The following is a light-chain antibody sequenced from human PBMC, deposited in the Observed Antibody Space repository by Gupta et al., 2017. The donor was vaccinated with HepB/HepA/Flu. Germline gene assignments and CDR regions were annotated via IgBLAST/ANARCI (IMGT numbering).Light chain of an antibody. CDR3: QHYSISSFT. CDR1: QSISVW. CDR2: KAS. J-gene: IGKJ2*01. V-gene: IGKV1-5*03. Sequence: DMQMTHCPSTVYGSVGDKVIITCRASQSISVWLAWYQQKPGKAPKLMISKASNRENGVPSRFSGSGCGTEFTLTISSRQPDDFACYHCQHYSISSFTFGQGTKMEIK.